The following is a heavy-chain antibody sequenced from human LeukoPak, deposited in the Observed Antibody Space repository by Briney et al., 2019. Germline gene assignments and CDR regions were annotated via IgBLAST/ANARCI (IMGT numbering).Heavy chain of an antibody. J-gene: IGHJ6*02. CDR2: INPSGGST. D-gene: IGHD3-10*01. V-gene: IGHV1-46*01. CDR3: ARNRLITMVRGVITQAALRRNYGMYV. CDR1: GYTFTSYY. Sequence: ASVKVSCKASGYTFTSYYMHWVRQAPGQGLEWMGIINPSGGSTSYAQKFQGRVTMTRDTSTSTVYMELSSLRSEDTAVYYCARNRLITMVRGVITQAALRRNYGMYVWGQGTTVTVSS.